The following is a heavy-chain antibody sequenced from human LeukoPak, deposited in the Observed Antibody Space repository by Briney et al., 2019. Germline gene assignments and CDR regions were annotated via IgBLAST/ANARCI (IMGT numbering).Heavy chain of an antibody. J-gene: IGHJ4*02. CDR1: GFTFNNYN. V-gene: IGHV3-30*04. Sequence: GGSLRLSCAASGFTFNNYNIHWVRQAPGKGLEWVTVISYDGSNKYYADSVKGRFTISRDNSKNTLYLQMNSLRAEDTAVYYCAKVEYYYGSEIDYWGQGTLVTVSS. CDR3: AKVEYYYGSEIDY. D-gene: IGHD3-10*01. CDR2: ISYDGSNK.